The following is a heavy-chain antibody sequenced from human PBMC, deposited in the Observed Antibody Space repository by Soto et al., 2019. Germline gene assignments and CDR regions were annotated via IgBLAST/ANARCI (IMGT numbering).Heavy chain of an antibody. Sequence: SETLSLTCAVSGGSISSGGYSWSWIRQPPGKGLEWIGYIYHSGSTYYNPSLKSRVTISVDRSKNQFSLKLSSVTAADTAVYYCARDSFSVFGVALGMFDPWGQGTLVTVS. CDR3: ARDSFSVFGVALGMFDP. D-gene: IGHD3-3*01. CDR1: GGSISSGGYS. CDR2: IYHSGST. J-gene: IGHJ5*02. V-gene: IGHV4-30-2*01.